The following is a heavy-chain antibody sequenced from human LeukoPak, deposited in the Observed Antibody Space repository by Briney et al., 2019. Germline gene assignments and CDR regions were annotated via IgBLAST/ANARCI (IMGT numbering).Heavy chain of an antibody. Sequence: SETLSLTCTVSGGSISNYYWSWIRQPPGKGLEWIGYIYYSGTTNYNPSLKSRVTMSVDTSKSQFSLKLSSVTAADTAVYYCARGFLGDYYGSGSYYVFDYWGQGTLVTVSS. V-gene: IGHV4-59*01. CDR2: IYYSGTT. CDR1: GGSISNYY. J-gene: IGHJ4*02. D-gene: IGHD3-10*01. CDR3: ARGFLGDYYGSGSYYVFDY.